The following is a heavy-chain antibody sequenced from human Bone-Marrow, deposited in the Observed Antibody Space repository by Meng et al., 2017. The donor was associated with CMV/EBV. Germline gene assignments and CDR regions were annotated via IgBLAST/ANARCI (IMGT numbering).Heavy chain of an antibody. Sequence: SCAASGFTFSSYWMSWVRQAPGKGLEWVAFIRYDDSNKYYVDSVKGRFTISRDNSKNTLHLQMNSLRAEDTAVYYCAKSLGPTSIRPRYGMDVWGQGTTVTVSS. J-gene: IGHJ6*02. D-gene: IGHD6-13*01. CDR1: GFTFSSYW. V-gene: IGHV3-30*02. CDR2: IRYDDSNK. CDR3: AKSLGPTSIRPRYGMDV.